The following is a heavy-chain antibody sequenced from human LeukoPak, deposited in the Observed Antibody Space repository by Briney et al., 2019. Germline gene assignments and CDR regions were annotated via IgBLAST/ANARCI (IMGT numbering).Heavy chain of an antibody. CDR1: GGTFSSYA. CDR2: IIPIFGTA. V-gene: IGHV1-69*13. Sequence: ASVKVSCKASGGTFSSYAVSWVRQAPGQGLEWMGGIIPIFGTANYAQKFQGRVTITADESTSTAYMELSSLRSENTAVYYCASPPSGWSPRNYYYYMDVWGKGTTVTVSS. D-gene: IGHD6-13*01. J-gene: IGHJ6*03. CDR3: ASPPSGWSPRNYYYYMDV.